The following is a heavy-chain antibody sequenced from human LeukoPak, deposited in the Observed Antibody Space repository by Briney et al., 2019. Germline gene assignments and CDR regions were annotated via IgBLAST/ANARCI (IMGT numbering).Heavy chain of an antibody. D-gene: IGHD3-22*01. J-gene: IGHJ4*02. Sequence: GASVKVSCKASGYTFTSYYMHWVRQAPGQGLEWVGIINPSGGSTTYAQKFQGRVTMTRDMSTRTVYMELSSLKLEDTAVYYCARGAGWLYDWGQGTLVIVSS. CDR3: ARGAGWLYD. CDR1: GYTFTSYY. CDR2: INPSGGST. V-gene: IGHV1-46*01.